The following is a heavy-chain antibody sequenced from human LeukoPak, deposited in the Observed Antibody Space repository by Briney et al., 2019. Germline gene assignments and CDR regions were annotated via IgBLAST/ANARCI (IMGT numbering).Heavy chain of an antibody. V-gene: IGHV3-9*01. J-gene: IGHJ4*02. CDR3: ARDLRRWLQYLFDY. CDR2: ISWNSGSI. D-gene: IGHD5-24*01. Sequence: QTGGSLRLSCAASGFTFDDYAMHWVRQAPGKGLEWVSGISWNSGSIGYADSVKGRFTISRDNSKNTLYLQVNSLRAEDTAVYYCARDLRRWLQYLFDYWGQGTLVTVSS. CDR1: GFTFDDYA.